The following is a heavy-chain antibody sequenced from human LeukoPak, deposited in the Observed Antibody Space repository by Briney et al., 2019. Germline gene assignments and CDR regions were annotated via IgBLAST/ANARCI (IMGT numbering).Heavy chain of an antibody. V-gene: IGHV4-39*01. J-gene: IGHJ4*02. CDR1: GGSISSSSYY. D-gene: IGHD3-22*01. Sequence: SETLSLTCTVSGGSISSSSYYWGWIRQTPGKGLEWIGSILYSGITNYNPSLKSRVTISVDTPKNQSSLKLSSVTAADTAVYYCARRRGFYAGSNYYSFFDYWGQGTLVTVSS. CDR2: ILYSGIT. CDR3: ARRRGFYAGSNYYSFFDY.